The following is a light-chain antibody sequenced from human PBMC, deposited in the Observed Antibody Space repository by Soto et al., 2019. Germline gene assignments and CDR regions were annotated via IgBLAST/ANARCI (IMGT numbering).Light chain of an antibody. CDR1: SSNIGSNT. V-gene: IGLV1-44*01. CDR3: AAWDDSVNVQV. CDR2: SNN. Sequence: QSVRTQPPSASGTPGQRVTISCSGSSSNIGSNTGNWYQQLPGTAPKLLIYSNNQRPSGVPDRFSGSRSGTSASLAISGLQSEDEADYYCAAWDDSVNVQVFGGGTKVTVL. J-gene: IGLJ2*01.